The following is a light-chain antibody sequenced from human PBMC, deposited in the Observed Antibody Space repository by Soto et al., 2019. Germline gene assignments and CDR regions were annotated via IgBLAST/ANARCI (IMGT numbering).Light chain of an antibody. CDR1: QSVTSN. Sequence: EIVLTQYPATLSVSPGERIPLSCMASQSVTSNLAWYQQKPGQAPRLLIYGASSRATGIPARFSGSGSGTEFTLTISSLQSEDFVVYYCQHYNNWPFTFGGGTKVDI. J-gene: IGKJ4*01. V-gene: IGKV3-15*01. CDR2: GAS. CDR3: QHYNNWPFT.